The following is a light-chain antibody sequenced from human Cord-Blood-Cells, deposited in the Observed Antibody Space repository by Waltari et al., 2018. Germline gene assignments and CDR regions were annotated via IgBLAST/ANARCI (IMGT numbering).Light chain of an antibody. Sequence: QSALTQPASVSGSPGQSLTISCTGTSSDVGGYNYVSWYQQPPGKAPKLMIYDVSNRPSGVSNRFSGSKSGNTASLTISGLQAEDEADYYCSSYTSSSTVVVGGGTKLTVL. CDR1: SSDVGGYNY. CDR3: SSYTSSSTVV. CDR2: DVS. J-gene: IGLJ2*01. V-gene: IGLV2-14*01.